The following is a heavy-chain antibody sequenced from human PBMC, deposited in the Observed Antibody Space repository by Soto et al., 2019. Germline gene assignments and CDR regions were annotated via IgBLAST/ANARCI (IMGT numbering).Heavy chain of an antibody. CDR3: AHSRGYSYAFYFHY. CDR1: GFPLSSNGVG. V-gene: IGHV2-5*02. D-gene: IGHD5-18*01. Sequence: QVTLKESGPTLVKPTQALTLTCTFSGFPLSSNGVGVGWIRQPPGKTLEWLALIFWDDDKRYSPSLKRRLTITQDPSKNQVVLTMTNMDPVDSATYYCAHSRGYSYAFYFHYWGPGTLVTVSS. CDR2: IFWDDDK. J-gene: IGHJ4*02.